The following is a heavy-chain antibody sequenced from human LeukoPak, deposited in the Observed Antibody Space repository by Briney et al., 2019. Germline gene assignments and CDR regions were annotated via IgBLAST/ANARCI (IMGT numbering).Heavy chain of an antibody. D-gene: IGHD2-2*01. V-gene: IGHV1-2*02. CDR3: ASHIIGYCSSTSCYELDY. CDR1: GYTFAGYY. Sequence: ASVKVSCKASGYTFAGYYMHWVRQAPGQGLEWMRWINPNSGGTNYAQKFQGRVTMTRDTSISTAYMELSRLRSDDTAVYYCASHIIGYCSSTSCYELDYWGQGTLVTVSS. J-gene: IGHJ4*02. CDR2: INPNSGGT.